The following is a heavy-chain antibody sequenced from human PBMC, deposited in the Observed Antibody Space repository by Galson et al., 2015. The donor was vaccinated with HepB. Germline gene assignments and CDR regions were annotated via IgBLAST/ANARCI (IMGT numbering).Heavy chain of an antibody. CDR1: GYTSMGYY. CDR2: INLNTQAT. J-gene: IGHJ5*01. V-gene: IGHV1-2*04. D-gene: IGHD4-17*01. CDR3: ATEKGITVTWNWFDS. Sequence: SVHVCCKATGYTSMGYYMHWVRLVPGQRLEWMGCINLNTQATNYTQRFRAWVPMTRDTALSTASMEVSRLRCDDTAVYYCATEKGITVTWNWFDSWGQGTLVTVSS.